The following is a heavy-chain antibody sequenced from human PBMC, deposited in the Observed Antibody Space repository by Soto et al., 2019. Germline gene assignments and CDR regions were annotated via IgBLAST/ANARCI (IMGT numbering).Heavy chain of an antibody. V-gene: IGHV3-23*01. CDR3: AKDSGEDIVVVPAAMTFDY. CDR1: GFTFSSYA. CDR2: ISGSGGST. D-gene: IGHD2-2*01. J-gene: IGHJ4*02. Sequence: GGSLRLSCAASGFTFSSYAMSWVRQAPGKGLEWVSAISGSGGSTYYADSVKGRFTISRDNSKNTLYLQMNSLRAEDTAVYYCAKDSGEDIVVVPAAMTFDYWGQGTLVTVSS.